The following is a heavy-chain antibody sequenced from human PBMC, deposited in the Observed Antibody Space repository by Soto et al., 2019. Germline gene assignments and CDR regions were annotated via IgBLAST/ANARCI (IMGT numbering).Heavy chain of an antibody. Sequence: ASVKVSCKASGYTFTSYGISWVRQAPGQGLEWMGWISAYNGSTNYAQKLQGRVTMTTDTSTSTAYMELRSLRSDDTAVYYCARESVWLADPDAFDIWGQGTMVTVSS. D-gene: IGHD6-19*01. CDR1: GYTFTSYG. CDR2: ISAYNGST. V-gene: IGHV1-18*01. CDR3: ARESVWLADPDAFDI. J-gene: IGHJ3*02.